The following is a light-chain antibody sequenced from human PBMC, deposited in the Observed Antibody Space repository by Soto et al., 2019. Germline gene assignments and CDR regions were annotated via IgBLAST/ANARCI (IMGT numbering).Light chain of an antibody. J-gene: IGLJ2*01. CDR3: GSYSSSNTLGV. V-gene: IGLV2-14*01. CDR1: SSDVGGYKY. CDR2: EVS. Sequence: QSALTQPASVSGSPGQSITISCSGTSSDVGGYKYVSWYQQHPGKAPKLMIYEVSNRPSGVSNRFSGSKSGNTASPTISGLQAEDEADYYCGSYSSSNTLGVFGGGTKLTVL.